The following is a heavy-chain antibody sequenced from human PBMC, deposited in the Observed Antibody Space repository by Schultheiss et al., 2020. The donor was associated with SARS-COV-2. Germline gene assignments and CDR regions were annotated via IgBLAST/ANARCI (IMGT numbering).Heavy chain of an antibody. CDR3: AREGIAARGAYNWFDP. Sequence: SQTLSLTCTVSGGSISSYYWSWIRQPPGKGLEWIGRIYTSGSTNYNPSLKSRVTISVDTSKNQFSLKVSSVTAADTAVYYCAREGIAARGAYNWFDPWGQGTPVTVSS. CDR2: IYTSGST. J-gene: IGHJ5*02. CDR1: GGSISSYY. V-gene: IGHV4-4*08. D-gene: IGHD6-6*01.